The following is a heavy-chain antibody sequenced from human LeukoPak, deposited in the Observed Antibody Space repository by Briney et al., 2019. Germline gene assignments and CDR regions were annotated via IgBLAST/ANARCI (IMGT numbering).Heavy chain of an antibody. V-gene: IGHV3-30*03. CDR3: ARRSTASWYSLDY. CDR2: ISYDGSNK. Sequence: PGGSLRLSCAASGFTFSSYGMHWVRQAPGKGLEWVAVISYDGSNKYYADSVKGRFTISRDNSKNTLYLQMNSLRAEDTAVYYCARRSTASWYSLDYWGQGTLVTVSS. J-gene: IGHJ4*02. CDR1: GFTFSSYG. D-gene: IGHD6-13*01.